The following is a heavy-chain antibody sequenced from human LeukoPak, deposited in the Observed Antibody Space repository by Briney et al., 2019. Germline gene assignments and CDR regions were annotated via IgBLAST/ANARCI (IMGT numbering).Heavy chain of an antibody. CDR2: IYYSGST. J-gene: IGHJ6*02. CDR1: GGSISSYY. CDR3: ARQDSYGYYYYGMDV. Sequence: SETLSLTCIVSGGSISSYYWSWIRQPPGRGLEWIGYIYYSGSTNYNPSLKSRVTISVDTSKNQFSLKLSSVTAADTAVYYCARQDSYGYYYYGMDVWGQGTTVTVSS. V-gene: IGHV4-59*08. D-gene: IGHD5-18*01.